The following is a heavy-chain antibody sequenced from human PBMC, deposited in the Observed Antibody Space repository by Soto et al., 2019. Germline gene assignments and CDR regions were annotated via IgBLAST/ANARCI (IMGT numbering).Heavy chain of an antibody. J-gene: IGHJ4*02. Sequence: GGSLRLSCSASGFTFSSYAMHWVRQAPGKGLEYVSAISSNGGSTYYADSVKGRFTISRDNSKNTLYLQMSSLRAEDTAVYYCVKDWARGGQWLVHFDYWGQGTLVTVSS. D-gene: IGHD6-19*01. CDR3: VKDWARGGQWLVHFDY. CDR1: GFTFSSYA. V-gene: IGHV3-64D*08. CDR2: ISSNGGST.